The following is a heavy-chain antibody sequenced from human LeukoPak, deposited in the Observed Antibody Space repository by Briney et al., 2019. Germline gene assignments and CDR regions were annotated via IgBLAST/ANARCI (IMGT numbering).Heavy chain of an antibody. Sequence: GGSLRLSCAASGFTFSSYWMSWVRQAPGKGLEWVANIKQDGSEKYYVDSVKGRFTISRDNSKNTLYLQMNSLRAEDTAVYYCAKVYSDYSLYYFDYWGQGTLVTVSS. CDR1: GFTFSSYW. CDR3: AKVYSDYSLYYFDY. V-gene: IGHV3-7*01. J-gene: IGHJ4*02. CDR2: IKQDGSEK. D-gene: IGHD2/OR15-2a*01.